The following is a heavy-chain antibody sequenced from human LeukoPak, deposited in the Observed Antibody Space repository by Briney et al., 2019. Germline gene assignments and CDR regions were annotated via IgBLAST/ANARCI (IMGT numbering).Heavy chain of an antibody. Sequence: ASVKVSCKASGYTFTSYYMHWVRQAPGQGLEWMGIINPSGGSTSYAQKFQGRVTMTRDTSTSTVYMELSSLRSEGTAVYYCARDRIGYSYGSSHFDYWGQGTLVTVSS. CDR1: GYTFTSYY. D-gene: IGHD5-18*01. J-gene: IGHJ4*02. V-gene: IGHV1-46*01. CDR2: INPSGGST. CDR3: ARDRIGYSYGSSHFDY.